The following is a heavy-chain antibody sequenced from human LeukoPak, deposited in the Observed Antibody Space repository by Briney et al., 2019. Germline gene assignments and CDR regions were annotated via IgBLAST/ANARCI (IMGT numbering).Heavy chain of an antibody. CDR2: ISGSASST. CDR3: AKDRVTMVRGVIDFDY. J-gene: IGHJ4*02. CDR1: GFTFSNYA. D-gene: IGHD3-10*01. V-gene: IGHV3-23*01. Sequence: HTGGSLRLSCAASGFTFSNYAMSWVRQAPGKGLEWVSAISGSASSTYYADSVKGRFTISRDNSKNTLYLQMNSLRADDTAVYYCAKDRVTMVRGVIDFDYWGQGTLVTVSS.